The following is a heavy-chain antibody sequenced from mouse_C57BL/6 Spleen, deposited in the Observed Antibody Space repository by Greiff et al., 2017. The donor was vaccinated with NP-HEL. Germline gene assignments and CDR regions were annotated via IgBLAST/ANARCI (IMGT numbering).Heavy chain of an antibody. J-gene: IGHJ2*01. V-gene: IGHV1-15*01. Sequence: QVQLKQSGAELVRPGASVTLSCKASGYTFTDYEMHWVKQTPVHGLEWIGAIDPETGGTAYNQKFKGKAILTADKSSSTAYMELRSLTSEDSAVYYCTRSTVVAYFDYWGQGTTLTVSS. CDR1: GYTFTDYE. CDR2: IDPETGGT. D-gene: IGHD1-1*01. CDR3: TRSTVVAYFDY.